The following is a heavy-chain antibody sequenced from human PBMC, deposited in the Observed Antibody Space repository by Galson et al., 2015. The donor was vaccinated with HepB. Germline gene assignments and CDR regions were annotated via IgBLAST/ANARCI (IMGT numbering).Heavy chain of an antibody. CDR2: ISHSGST. D-gene: IGHD3-3*01. CDR3: ARGGRFSEWLNY. Sequence: ETLSLTCAVHGGSFSSYYWNWLRQPPGKGLEWIGEISHSGSTNYNMALKSRVTILIDTSKKQLSLKLTSVPAADTAVYYCARGGRFSEWLNYWGQGTLVTVSS. V-gene: IGHV4-34*01. CDR1: GGSFSSYY. J-gene: IGHJ4*02.